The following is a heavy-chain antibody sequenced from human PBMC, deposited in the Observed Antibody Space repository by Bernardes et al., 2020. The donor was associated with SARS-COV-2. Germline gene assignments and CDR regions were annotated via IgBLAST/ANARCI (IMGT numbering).Heavy chain of an antibody. J-gene: IGHJ4*02. CDR1: GFTFSSNY. CDR2: IKRDASDK. D-gene: IGHD2-21*01. CDR3: ARDGDGYFDY. Sequence: GGSLRLSCADSGFTFSSNYMIWVRQAPGKGLEWVANIKRDASDKYYVDSEKGRFTISRDNAKSSLYLQMNSLSAEDTAVYFCARDGDGYFDYWSQGILVTVSS. V-gene: IGHV3-7*01.